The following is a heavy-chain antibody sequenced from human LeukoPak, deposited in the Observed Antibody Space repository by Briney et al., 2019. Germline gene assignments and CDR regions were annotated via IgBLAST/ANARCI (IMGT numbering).Heavy chain of an antibody. CDR2: IRYDGSYK. CDR1: GFTFSSYG. J-gene: IGHJ6*03. CDR3: AKEGLELGYYYYYMDV. V-gene: IGHV3-30*02. D-gene: IGHD1-7*01. Sequence: GGSLRLSCAASGFTFSSYGMHWVRQAPGRGLEWVAFIRYDGSYKYYADSVKGRFTISRDNSKNTLYLQMNSLRTEDTAVYYCAKEGLELGYYYYYMDVWGKGTTVTVSS.